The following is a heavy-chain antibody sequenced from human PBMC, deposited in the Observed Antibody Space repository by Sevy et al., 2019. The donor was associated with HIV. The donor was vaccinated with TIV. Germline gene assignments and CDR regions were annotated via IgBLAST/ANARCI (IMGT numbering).Heavy chain of an antibody. Sequence: ASVKVSCKASGYTFTGYYMHWVRQAPGQGLEWMGWINPNSGGTNDAQKFQGRVTMTRDTSISTAYMELSRLRSDDTAVYYCARDRVCSGGSCYNETFDYWSQGTLVTVSS. D-gene: IGHD2-15*01. V-gene: IGHV1-2*02. CDR1: GYTFTGYY. CDR3: ARDRVCSGGSCYNETFDY. CDR2: INPNSGGT. J-gene: IGHJ4*02.